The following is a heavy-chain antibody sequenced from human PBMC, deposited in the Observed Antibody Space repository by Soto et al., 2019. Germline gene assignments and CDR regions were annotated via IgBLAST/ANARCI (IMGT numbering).Heavy chain of an antibody. Sequence: EVQLLESGGGLVQPGGSLRLSCAASGFTFSTYAMSWVRQAPGKGLEWVATIRGSGGNTHYADSVKGRFTTSRDNSENTVYLQMNSLRAEETAVDYCARVKAQILSSGWYGGDDIWGHGTMVTVSS. D-gene: IGHD6-19*01. CDR3: ARVKAQILSSGWYGGDDI. CDR2: IRGSGGNT. CDR1: GFTFSTYA. J-gene: IGHJ3*02. V-gene: IGHV3-23*01.